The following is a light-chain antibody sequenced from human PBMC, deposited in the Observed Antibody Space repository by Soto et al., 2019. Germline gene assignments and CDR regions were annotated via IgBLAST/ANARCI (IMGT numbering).Light chain of an antibody. CDR2: AAS. CDR1: QGISNY. J-gene: IGKJ2*01. Sequence: IQLTQSPSSLSASVGDRVTITCRASQGISNYLAWYQQKPGKAPKLLIYAASTLETGVPSRFSGSGSGTLFSLNIRSLQPEDFATDSCQQLNNYPRTFGPGTQWESK. CDR3: QQLNNYPRT. V-gene: IGKV1-9*01.